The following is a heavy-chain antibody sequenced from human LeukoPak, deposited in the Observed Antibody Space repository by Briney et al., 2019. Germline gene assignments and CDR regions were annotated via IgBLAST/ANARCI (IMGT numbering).Heavy chain of an antibody. CDR2: ISYDGRQN. D-gene: IGHD3-10*01. Sequence: GGSLRLSCAASGFTFSTYAMNWVRQAPGKGLEWVAVISYDGRQNYYADSVKGRFTISRDNSKNTLYLQMNSLRAEDTAVYYCAKVCEYYYGSGSYEDYWGQGTLVTVSS. CDR3: AKVCEYYYGSGSYEDY. V-gene: IGHV3-30*04. J-gene: IGHJ4*02. CDR1: GFTFSTYA.